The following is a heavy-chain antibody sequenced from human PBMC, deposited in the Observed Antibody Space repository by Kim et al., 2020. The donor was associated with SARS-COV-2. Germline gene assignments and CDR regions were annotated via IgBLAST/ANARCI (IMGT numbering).Heavy chain of an antibody. D-gene: IGHD1-26*01. J-gene: IGHJ3*02. Sequence: AAPVKGRFTISRDDSKNTLYLQMNSLKTEDTAVYYCTTVDVGARRRAFDIWGQGTMVTVSS. V-gene: IGHV3-15*01. CDR3: TTVDVGARRRAFDI.